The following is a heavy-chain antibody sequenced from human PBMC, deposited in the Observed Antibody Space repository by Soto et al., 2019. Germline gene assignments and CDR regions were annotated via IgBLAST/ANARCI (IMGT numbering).Heavy chain of an antibody. CDR1: GGTFSSYA. J-gene: IGHJ6*02. CDR2: IIPIFGTA. V-gene: IGHV1-69*13. Sequence: SVKVSCKASGGTFSSYAISWVRQAPGQGLEWMGGIIPIFGTANYAKKFQGRVTITADESTSTAYMELSSLRSEDTAVYYCARVPVPAAMEYYYYGMDVWGQGTTVTVSS. D-gene: IGHD2-2*01. CDR3: ARVPVPAAMEYYYYGMDV.